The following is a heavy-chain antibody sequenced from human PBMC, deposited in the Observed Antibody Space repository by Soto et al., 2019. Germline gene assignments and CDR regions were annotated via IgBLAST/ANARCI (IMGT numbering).Heavy chain of an antibody. CDR1: GGSFSGYY. CDR3: ARGGELWFFGWFDP. J-gene: IGHJ5*02. CDR2: INHSGST. Sequence: SETLSLTCAVYGGSFSGYYWSWIRQPPGKGLEWIGEINHSGSTNYNPSLKSRVTISVDTSKNQFSLKLSSVTAADTAVYYCARGGELWFFGWFDPWGQGTLVTVSS. D-gene: IGHD5-18*01. V-gene: IGHV4-34*01.